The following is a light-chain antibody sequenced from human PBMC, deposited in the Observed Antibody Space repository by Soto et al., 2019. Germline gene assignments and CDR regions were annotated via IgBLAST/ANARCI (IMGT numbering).Light chain of an antibody. J-gene: IGLJ2*01. V-gene: IGLV2-14*01. Sequence: QSALTQPASVSGSPGQSITISCTGTSSDVGDFNYVSWYQHHPGKAPKLMIYEVIHRPSGISNRFSGSKSANTASLTISGLQAEDEADYYCSSFTSTSTNVVFGGGTKLTVL. CDR1: SSDVGDFNY. CDR3: SSFTSTSTNVV. CDR2: EVI.